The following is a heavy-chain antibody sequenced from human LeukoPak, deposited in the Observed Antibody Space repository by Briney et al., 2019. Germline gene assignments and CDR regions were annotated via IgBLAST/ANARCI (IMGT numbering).Heavy chain of an antibody. D-gene: IGHD3-10*01. CDR2: IYHSGST. Sequence: ASETLSLTCTVSGGSISSSSYYWGWIRQPPGKGLEWIGSIYHSGSTYYNPSLKSRVTISVDTSKNQFSLKLSSVTAADTAVYYCARFMVRGVMGGDYFDYWGQGTLVTVSS. CDR1: GGSISSSSYY. J-gene: IGHJ4*02. CDR3: ARFMVRGVMGGDYFDY. V-gene: IGHV4-39*07.